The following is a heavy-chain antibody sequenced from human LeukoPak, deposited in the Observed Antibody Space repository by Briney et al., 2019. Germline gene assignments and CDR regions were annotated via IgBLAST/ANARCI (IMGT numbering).Heavy chain of an antibody. V-gene: IGHV1-2*02. CDR1: GYTFTGYY. D-gene: IGHD2-15*01. CDR2: INPNSGGT. J-gene: IGHJ4*02. Sequence: GSSVKVSCKASGYTFTGYYMHWVRQAPGQGLEWMGWINPNSGGTNYAQKFQGRVTMTRDTSISTAFMELSRLRSDDTAVYYCARVVLRTNAALDYWGQGTLVTVSS. CDR3: ARVVLRTNAALDY.